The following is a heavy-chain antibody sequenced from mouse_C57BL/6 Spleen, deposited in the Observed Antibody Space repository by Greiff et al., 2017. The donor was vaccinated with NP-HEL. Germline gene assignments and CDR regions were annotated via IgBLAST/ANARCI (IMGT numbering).Heavy chain of an antibody. CDR1: GFTFSNYW. J-gene: IGHJ3*01. CDR2: IRLKSDNYAT. V-gene: IGHV6-3*01. Sequence: VQLKESGGGLVQPGGSMKLSCVASGFTFSNYWMNWVRQSPEKGLEWVAQIRLKSDNYATHYAESVKGRFTISRDDSKSSVYLQMNNLRAEDTGIYHCTVGRTWAYWGQGTLVTVSA. CDR3: TVGRTWAY.